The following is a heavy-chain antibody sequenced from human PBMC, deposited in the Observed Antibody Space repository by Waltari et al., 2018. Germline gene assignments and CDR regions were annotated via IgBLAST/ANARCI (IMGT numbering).Heavy chain of an antibody. D-gene: IGHD6-13*01. CDR1: GGSISSSSYY. CDR3: ARLWYSSSWYWFDP. V-gene: IGHV4-39*07. J-gene: IGHJ5*02. CDR2: IYYSGST. Sequence: QLQLQESGPGLVKPSETLSLTCTVSGGSISSSSYYWVWIRQPPGKGLEWIGSIYYSGSTYYNPSLKSRVTISVDTSKNQFSLKLSSVTAADTAVYYCARLWYSSSWYWFDPWGQGTLVTVSS.